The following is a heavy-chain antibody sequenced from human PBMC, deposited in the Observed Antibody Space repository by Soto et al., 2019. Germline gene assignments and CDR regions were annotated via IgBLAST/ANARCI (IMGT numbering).Heavy chain of an antibody. D-gene: IGHD5-18*01. V-gene: IGHV4-39*01. CDR1: GGSISSSSYY. CDR2: IYYSGST. J-gene: IGHJ6*02. CDR3: ARGGGNVDTAMVTLAPYYYYGMDV. Sequence: PSETLSLTCTVSGGSISSSSYYWGWIRQPPGKGLEWIGSIYYSGSTYYNPSLKSRVTISVDTSKNQFSLKLSSVTAADTAVYYCARGGGNVDTAMVTLAPYYYYGMDVWGQGTTVTVSS.